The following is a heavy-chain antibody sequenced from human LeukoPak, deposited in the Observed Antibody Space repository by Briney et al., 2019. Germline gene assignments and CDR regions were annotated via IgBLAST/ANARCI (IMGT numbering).Heavy chain of an antibody. Sequence: SETLSLTCAVYGGSFSGYYWSWIRQPPGKGLEWIGEINHSGSTNYNPSLKSRVTISVDTSKNQFSLRLSSVTAADTAVYYCARGRDHSSSANYYYYYMDVWGKGTTVTVSS. V-gene: IGHV4-34*01. CDR1: GGSFSGYY. D-gene: IGHD6-6*01. J-gene: IGHJ6*03. CDR3: ARGRDHSSSANYYYYYMDV. CDR2: INHSGST.